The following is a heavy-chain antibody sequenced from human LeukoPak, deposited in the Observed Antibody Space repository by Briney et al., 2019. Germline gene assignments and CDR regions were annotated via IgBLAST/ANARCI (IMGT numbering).Heavy chain of an antibody. CDR2: ISYSVGT. J-gene: IGHJ4*02. D-gene: IGHD3-10*01. Sequence: SETLSLTCSVSVGSISGGTYYWGWFRQPPGNGLDWIGTISYSVGTYYYPALKNRVTKSVDTSKSQFSLGQSSVTAADTAVYHCARLFSGRYGEYWGQGTLVTVSS. V-gene: IGHV4-39*01. CDR1: VGSISGGTYY. CDR3: ARLFSGRYGEY.